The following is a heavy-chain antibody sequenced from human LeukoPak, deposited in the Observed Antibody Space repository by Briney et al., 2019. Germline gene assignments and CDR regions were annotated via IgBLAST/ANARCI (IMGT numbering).Heavy chain of an antibody. CDR1: GYTLTELS. J-gene: IGHJ3*02. D-gene: IGHD2-2*01. CDR3: ATRRRNCSSTSCYSPDAFDI. CDR2: FDPEDGET. V-gene: IGHV1-24*01. Sequence: ASVKVSCKVSGYTLTELSMHWVRQAPGKGLEWVGGFDPEDGETIYAQKFQGRVTMTEDTSTDTAYMELSSLRSEDTAGYYCATRRRNCSSTSCYSPDAFDIWGQGTMVTVSS.